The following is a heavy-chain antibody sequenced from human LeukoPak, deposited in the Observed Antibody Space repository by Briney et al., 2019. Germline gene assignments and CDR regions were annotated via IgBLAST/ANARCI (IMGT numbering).Heavy chain of an antibody. Sequence: GASVKVSCKASGYTFTSYSINWVRQAPGQGLEWMGWISPYTGNTNYAQDLQGRVTMTTDTSTNTAYMELRSLRSDDTAVYYCARVPSITMIVALNDYYMDVWGKGTTVNVAS. CDR1: GYTFTSYS. J-gene: IGHJ6*03. CDR2: ISPYTGNT. V-gene: IGHV1-18*01. CDR3: ARVPSITMIVALNDYYMDV. D-gene: IGHD3-22*01.